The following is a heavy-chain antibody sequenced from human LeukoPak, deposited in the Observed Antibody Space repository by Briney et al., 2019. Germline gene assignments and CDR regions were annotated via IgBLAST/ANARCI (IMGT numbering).Heavy chain of an antibody. Sequence: GASVKVSCKASGYTFTGYYMHWVRQAPGQGLEWMGWINPNSGGTNYAQKFQGRVTMTRDTSISTAYMELSRLRSDDTAVYYCARDTADSSGYAYWSFDLWGRGTLVTVSS. CDR3: ARDTADSSGYAYWSFDL. J-gene: IGHJ2*01. D-gene: IGHD3-22*01. CDR2: INPNSGGT. V-gene: IGHV1-2*02. CDR1: GYTFTGYY.